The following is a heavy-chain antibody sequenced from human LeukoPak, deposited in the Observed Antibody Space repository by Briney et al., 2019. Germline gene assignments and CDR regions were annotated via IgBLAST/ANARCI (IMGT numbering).Heavy chain of an antibody. CDR2: ISGSGGST. D-gene: IGHD6-19*01. Sequence: PGGSLRLSCTASGFTFSSYAMSWVRQAPGKGLEWVSAISGSGGSTYYADSVKGRFTISRDNSKNTLYLQMNSLGAEDTAVYYCAKVRSDSSGWYGTYFDYWGQGTLVTVSS. J-gene: IGHJ4*02. V-gene: IGHV3-23*01. CDR1: GFTFSSYA. CDR3: AKVRSDSSGWYGTYFDY.